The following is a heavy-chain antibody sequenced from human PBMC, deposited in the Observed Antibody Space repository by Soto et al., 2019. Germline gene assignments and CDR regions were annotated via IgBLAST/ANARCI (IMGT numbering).Heavy chain of an antibody. CDR1: GGTFSSYA. CDR3: ARENCSGGSCYSEFYYYYGMDV. J-gene: IGHJ6*02. D-gene: IGHD2-15*01. V-gene: IGHV1-69*13. CDR2: IIPIFGTA. Sequence: VKVSCKASGGTFSSYAISWVRQAPGQGLEWMGGIIPIFGTANYAQKFQGRVTITADESTSTAYMELSSLRSEDTAVYYCARENCSGGSCYSEFYYYYGMDVWGQGTTVTVSS.